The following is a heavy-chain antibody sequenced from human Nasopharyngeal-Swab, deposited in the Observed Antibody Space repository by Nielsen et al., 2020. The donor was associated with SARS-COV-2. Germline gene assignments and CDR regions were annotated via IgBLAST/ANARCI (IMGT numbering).Heavy chain of an antibody. CDR2: ISHNSGT. V-gene: IGHV4-59*11. CDR3: AKEGATGWFDP. Sequence: SETLSLTCTVSGVSITSQYWSWIRQPPGKMLEWIGYISHNSGTSYNPSLKSRVTMFMDTSKNQFSLRLRSVTAADTAVYYCAKEGATGWFDPWGQGTLVTVSS. J-gene: IGHJ5*02. CDR1: GVSITSQY.